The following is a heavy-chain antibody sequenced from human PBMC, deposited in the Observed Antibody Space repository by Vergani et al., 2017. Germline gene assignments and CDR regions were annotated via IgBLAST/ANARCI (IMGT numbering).Heavy chain of an antibody. D-gene: IGHD1-26*01. V-gene: IGHV1-69*09. J-gene: IGHJ4*02. CDR1: GGTFSSYT. CDR2: IIPILGIA. CDR3: ARDSYSGSYYSDY. Sequence: QVQLVQSGAEVKKPGSSVKVSCKASGGTFSSYTISWVRQAPGQGLEWMGRIIPILGIANYAQKFQGRVTITADKSTSTAYMELSSLRSEDTAVYYCARDSYSGSYYSDYWGQGTLVTVSS.